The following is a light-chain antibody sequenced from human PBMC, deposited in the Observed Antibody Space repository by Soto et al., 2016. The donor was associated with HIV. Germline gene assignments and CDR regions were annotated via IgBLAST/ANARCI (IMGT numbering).Light chain of an antibody. V-gene: IGLV3-21*01. CDR2: DDS. CDR3: QVWDSSDHYV. Sequence: SYELTQPPSVSVAPGKTARITCGGNNIGTRSVHWYQQKAGQAPVLVVYDDSDRPSGIPERFSGSNSGNTATLNISRVEAGDEADYFCQVWDSSDHYVFGTGTKVTVL. J-gene: IGLJ1*01. CDR1: NIGTRS.